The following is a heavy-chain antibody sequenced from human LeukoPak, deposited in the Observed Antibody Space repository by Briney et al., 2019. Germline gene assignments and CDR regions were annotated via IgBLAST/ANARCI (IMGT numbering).Heavy chain of an antibody. CDR2: IKQDGSEK. Sequence: GGSLRLSCAASGFTFSTYWMSWVRQAPGKGLEWVVNIKQDGSEKYYVDSVTGRFTISRDNAKNSLYLQMNSLRAEDTAVYYCARGHHRYSSSWYLDYWGQGTLVTVSS. CDR3: ARGHHRYSSSWYLDY. J-gene: IGHJ4*02. D-gene: IGHD6-13*01. CDR1: GFTFSTYW. V-gene: IGHV3-7*01.